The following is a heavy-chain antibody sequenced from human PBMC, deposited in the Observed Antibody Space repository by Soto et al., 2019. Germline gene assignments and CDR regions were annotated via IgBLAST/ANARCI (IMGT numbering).Heavy chain of an antibody. J-gene: IGHJ4*02. Sequence: GGSLRLSCAASGFTFSSYAMSWVRQAPGKGLEWVSGISDSGGSTYYADSVKGRFTISRDNSKNTLYLQMNSLRAEDTAVYYRAKGTYYYGSAPYYFDYWGRGTLVTVSS. D-gene: IGHD3-10*01. CDR2: ISDSGGST. CDR1: GFTFSSYA. CDR3: AKGTYYYGSAPYYFDY. V-gene: IGHV3-23*01.